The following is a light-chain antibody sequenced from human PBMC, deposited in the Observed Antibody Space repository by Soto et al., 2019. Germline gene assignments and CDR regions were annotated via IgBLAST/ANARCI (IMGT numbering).Light chain of an antibody. CDR1: QSVSRNY. J-gene: IGKJ1*01. CDR2: GAS. Sequence: EIVLTQSPGTLSLSPGERATLSCRASQSVSRNYLVWYQQKPGQAPRLLIYGASGRATGIPDRFSGSGSGTDFTLTISRLEPEDVAVYYCQQRSSWPWTFGQGTQLEIK. CDR3: QQRSSWPWT. V-gene: IGKV3D-20*02.